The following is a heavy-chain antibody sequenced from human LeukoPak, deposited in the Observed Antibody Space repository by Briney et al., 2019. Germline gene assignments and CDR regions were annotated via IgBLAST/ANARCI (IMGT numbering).Heavy chain of an antibody. J-gene: IGHJ6*02. Sequence: GGSLRLSCAASGFTFSSYSMNWVRQAPGKGLEWVSYISSSSRTTYYADSVKGRFTISRDNAKNSLYLQMNSLRAEDTAIYYCAKVSAYSYAYDYYDYGMDVWGQGTTVTVSS. CDR1: GFTFSSYS. CDR3: AKVSAYSYAYDYYDYGMDV. D-gene: IGHD5-18*01. V-gene: IGHV3-48*01. CDR2: ISSSSRTT.